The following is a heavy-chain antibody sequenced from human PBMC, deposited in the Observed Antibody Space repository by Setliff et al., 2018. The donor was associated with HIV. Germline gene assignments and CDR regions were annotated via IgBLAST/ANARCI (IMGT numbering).Heavy chain of an antibody. J-gene: IGHJ6*03. D-gene: IGHD3-22*01. V-gene: IGHV1-8*02. CDR2: MNPNSGNT. CDR1: GYTFGSYD. CDR3: ARARRDSYDRGRRNHDDREG. Sequence: GASVKVSCKASGYTFGSYDINWVRQATGQGLKWMGWMNPNSGNTGYAQKFQGRVTMTRDTSISTAYMELNNLKFEDTAVYYCARARRDSYDRGRRNHDDREGGGKG.